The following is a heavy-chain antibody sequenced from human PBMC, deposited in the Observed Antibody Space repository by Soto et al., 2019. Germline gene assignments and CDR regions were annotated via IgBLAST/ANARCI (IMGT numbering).Heavy chain of an antibody. CDR1: GGSISSGGYY. Sequence: SETLSLTCTVSGGSISSGGYYWSWIRQHPGKGLEWIGYSYYSGSTYYNPSLESRVTISVDTSKNQFSLKLSSVTAADTAVYYCARVPSGITMIVVAPGLGYFDLWGRGTLVTVSS. V-gene: IGHV4-31*03. CDR3: ARVPSGITMIVVAPGLGYFDL. J-gene: IGHJ2*01. D-gene: IGHD3-22*01. CDR2: SYYSGST.